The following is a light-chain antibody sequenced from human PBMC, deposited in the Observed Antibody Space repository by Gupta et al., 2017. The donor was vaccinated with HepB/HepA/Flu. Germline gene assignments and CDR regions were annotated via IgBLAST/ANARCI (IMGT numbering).Light chain of an antibody. V-gene: IGLV3-19*01. CDR2: GEN. J-gene: IGLJ1*01. Sequence: SSELTQHPTVSVALGQTVRITCQGDSVRRRYVSWYQQKPGQGPILVIFGENNRPSGIPDRFSGSRSGNTASLTITGAQAEDEADYYCNSRDSSGNNLLFGPGTWVTVL. CDR3: NSRDSSGNNLL. CDR1: SVRRRY.